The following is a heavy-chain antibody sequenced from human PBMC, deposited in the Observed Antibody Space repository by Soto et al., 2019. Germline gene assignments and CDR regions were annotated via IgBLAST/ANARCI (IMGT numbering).Heavy chain of an antibody. Sequence: PGGSLRLSCAASGFTFDDYGMSWVRQAPGKGLEWVSNINWNGGSTGYADSVKGRFTISRDNAKNSLFLQMSNLRAEDTALYYCARDYGGSYSYFEYWGQGTLVTVSS. V-gene: IGHV3-20*04. J-gene: IGHJ4*02. CDR3: ARDYGGSYSYFEY. CDR2: INWNGGST. D-gene: IGHD3-10*01. CDR1: GFTFDDYG.